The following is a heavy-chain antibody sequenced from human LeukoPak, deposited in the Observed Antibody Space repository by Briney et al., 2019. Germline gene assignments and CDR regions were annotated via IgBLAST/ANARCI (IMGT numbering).Heavy chain of an antibody. CDR3: ATILVGATSFDY. D-gene: IGHD1-26*01. V-gene: IGHV1-24*01. CDR2: FDPEDGET. CDR1: GYTLTELS. Sequence: ASVKASCKVSGYTLTELSMHWVRQAPGKGLEWMGGFDPEDGETIYAQKFQGRVTMTEDTSTDTAYMELSSLRSEDTAVYYCATILVGATSFDYWGQGTLVTVSS. J-gene: IGHJ4*02.